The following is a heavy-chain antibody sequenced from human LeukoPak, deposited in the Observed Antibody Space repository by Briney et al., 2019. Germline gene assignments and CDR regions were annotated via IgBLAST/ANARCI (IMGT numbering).Heavy chain of an antibody. CDR1: GGSISGYY. CDR3: ARSTTVTTWGVWFDP. D-gene: IGHD4-11*01. CDR2: IYYSGGT. Sequence: PSETLSLTCTVSGGSISGYYWSWIRQPPGKGLEWIGYIYYSGGTNYNPSLKSRVTISVDTSKNQFSLKLSSVTAADTAVYYCARSTTVTTWGVWFDPWGQGTLVTVSS. J-gene: IGHJ5*02. V-gene: IGHV4-59*08.